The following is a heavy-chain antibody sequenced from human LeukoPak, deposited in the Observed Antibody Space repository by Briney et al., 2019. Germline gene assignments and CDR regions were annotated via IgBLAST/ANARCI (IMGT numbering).Heavy chain of an antibody. D-gene: IGHD1-26*01. CDR2: ISGSSSYI. CDR1: GFTFDNYG. Sequence: TGGSLGLSCAASGFTFDNYGINWVRQAPGKGLEWVSSISGSSSYIYYADSVKGRFSISRDNAKNSLYLQMNSLRAEDTAVYYCARDLLGWELHYFDYWGQGTLVTVSS. J-gene: IGHJ4*02. V-gene: IGHV3-21*01. CDR3: ARDLLGWELHYFDY.